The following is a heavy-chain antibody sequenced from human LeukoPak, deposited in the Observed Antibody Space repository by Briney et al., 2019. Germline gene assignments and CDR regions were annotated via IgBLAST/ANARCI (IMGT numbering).Heavy chain of an antibody. J-gene: IGHJ4*02. V-gene: IGHV1-18*01. CDR1: GYTFSSYG. CDR2: ISAYNGNT. CDR3: ARDIKTIAVAGTFDY. Sequence: HRASVKVSCKASGYTFSSYGISWVRQAPGQGLEWMGWISAYNGNTNYAQKPQGRVTMTTDTSTSTAYMELRSLRSDDTAVYYCARDIKTIAVAGTFDYWGQGTLVTVSS. D-gene: IGHD6-19*01.